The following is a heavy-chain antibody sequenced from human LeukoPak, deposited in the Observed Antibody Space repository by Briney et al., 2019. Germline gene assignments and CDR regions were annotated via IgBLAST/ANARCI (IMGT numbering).Heavy chain of an antibody. CDR1: GGSISSYY. CDR2: IYYSGST. Sequence: PSETLSLTCTVSGGSISSYYWSWIRQPPGKGLEWIGYIYYSGSTNYNPSLTSRVTISVDTSKNQFSLKLSSVTAADTAVYYCARNRRLYQAAPYYFAYWGQGTLVTVSS. V-gene: IGHV4-59*01. CDR3: ARNRRLYQAAPYYFAY. D-gene: IGHD2-2*02. J-gene: IGHJ4*02.